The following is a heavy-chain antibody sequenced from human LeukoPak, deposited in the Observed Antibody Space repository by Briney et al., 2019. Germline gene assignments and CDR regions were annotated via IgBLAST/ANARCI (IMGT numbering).Heavy chain of an antibody. CDR1: GFIFNKAW. Sequence: GGSLRLSCEGSGFIFNKAWMSWIRQAPGEGLEWVGRVTTTAKGETVDYAAPVRGRFTISRDDSKSTVYLHMNSLESEDTAIYYCTAGLGKTDDDSWGQGTLVTVSS. J-gene: IGHJ4*02. CDR2: VTTTAKGETV. D-gene: IGHD4-11*01. V-gene: IGHV3-15*01. CDR3: TAGLGKTDDDS.